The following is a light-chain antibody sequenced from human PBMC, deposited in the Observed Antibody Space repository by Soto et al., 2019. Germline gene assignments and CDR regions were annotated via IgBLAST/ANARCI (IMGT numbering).Light chain of an antibody. V-gene: IGKV3-20*01. CDR1: QSVTSDC. Sequence: ENVLTQSPDTLSLSPGERATLSCRASQSVTSDCLAWYRQRPGQAPRLLIYGASTRATGTPDRISGSGSGTDFPLTISRLEPEDFAVYYCQQCGSSRRTFGQGTRVEIK. CDR2: GAS. CDR3: QQCGSSRRT. J-gene: IGKJ1*01.